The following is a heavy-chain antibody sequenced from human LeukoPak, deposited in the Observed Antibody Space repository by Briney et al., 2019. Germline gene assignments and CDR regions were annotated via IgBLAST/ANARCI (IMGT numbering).Heavy chain of an antibody. Sequence: PSETLSLTCTVSGGSISSSSYYWGWIRQPPGKGLEWIGSIYYSGSTYYNPSLKSRVTISVDTSKNRFSLKLSSVTAADTAVYYCARYSGYDRSAFDIWGQGTMVTVSS. J-gene: IGHJ3*02. D-gene: IGHD5-12*01. V-gene: IGHV4-39*07. CDR3: ARYSGYDRSAFDI. CDR1: GGSISSSSYY. CDR2: IYYSGST.